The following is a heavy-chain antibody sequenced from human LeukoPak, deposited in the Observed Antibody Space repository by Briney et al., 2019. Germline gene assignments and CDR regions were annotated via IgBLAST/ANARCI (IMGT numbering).Heavy chain of an antibody. V-gene: IGHV4-4*07. CDR2: IYTSGST. Sequence: SETLSLTCTDSGGSISSYYWSWIRQPAGKGLEWIGRIYTSGSTNYNPSLKSRVTMSVDTSKNQFSLKLSSVTAADTAVYYCARDRATRGWFDPWGQGTLVTVSS. J-gene: IGHJ5*02. CDR1: GGSISSYY. CDR3: ARDRATRGWFDP. D-gene: IGHD5-12*01.